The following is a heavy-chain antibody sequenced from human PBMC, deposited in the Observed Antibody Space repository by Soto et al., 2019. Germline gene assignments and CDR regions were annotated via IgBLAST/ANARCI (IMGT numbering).Heavy chain of an antibody. V-gene: IGHV3-11*06. CDR3: APSPVFYDSSGYNFDY. J-gene: IGHJ4*02. Sequence: GGSLRLSCAASGFSFSDYYMSWIRQAPGKGLEWVSYISSSGSSTNYADSVKGRFTISRDNAKNSLYLQMNSLRAEDTAVYYCAPSPVFYDSSGYNFDYGGQGTLVTVSS. CDR1: GFSFSDYY. D-gene: IGHD3-22*01. CDR2: ISSSGSST.